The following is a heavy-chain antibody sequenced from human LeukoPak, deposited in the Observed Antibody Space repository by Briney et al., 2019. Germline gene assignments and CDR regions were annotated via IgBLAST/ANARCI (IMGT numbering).Heavy chain of an antibody. CDR3: ARARNCDS. V-gene: IGHV3-7*05. CDR2: INQDGSEK. Sequence: QTGGSLRLSCAASGFTFSSYAMSWVRQAPGKGLEWVANINQDGSEKYYVDSVKGRFTISRDNAKNSPFLQMNSLRAEDTAVYYCARARNCDSWGQGTLVTVSS. J-gene: IGHJ5*01. CDR1: GFTFSSYA. D-gene: IGHD1-7*01.